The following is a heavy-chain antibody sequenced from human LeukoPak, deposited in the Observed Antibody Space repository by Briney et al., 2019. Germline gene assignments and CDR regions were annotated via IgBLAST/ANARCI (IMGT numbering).Heavy chain of an antibody. Sequence: PSETLSLTCTVSGGSISSSSHYWGWVRQPPGKGLECIGFIYYTESTYSNPSLKSRVALSIDRTKNQFSLKLSSVTAADTAVYYCARSSYYDTSGYYDYWGQGALVTVSP. J-gene: IGHJ4*02. CDR2: IYYTEST. CDR1: GGSISSSSHY. D-gene: IGHD3-22*01. V-gene: IGHV4-39*01. CDR3: ARSSYYDTSGYYDY.